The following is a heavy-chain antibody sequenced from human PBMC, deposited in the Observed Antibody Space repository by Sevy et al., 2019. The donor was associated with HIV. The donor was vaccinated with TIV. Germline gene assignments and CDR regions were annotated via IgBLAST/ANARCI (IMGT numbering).Heavy chain of an antibody. J-gene: IGHJ6*02. CDR1: GFTFSSYS. V-gene: IGHV3-48*02. Sequence: GGSLRLSCAASGFTFSSYSMNWVRQAPGKGLEWVSYISSSSSTIYYADSVKGRFTISRDNAKNSLYLQMNSLRDEDTAVYYCARIGVTEYYYGMDVLGQGTTVTVSS. CDR2: ISSSSSTI. D-gene: IGHD4-4*01. CDR3: ARIGVTEYYYGMDV.